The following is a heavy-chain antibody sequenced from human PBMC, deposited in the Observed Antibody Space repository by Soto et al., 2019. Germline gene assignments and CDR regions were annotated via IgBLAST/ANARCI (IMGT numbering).Heavy chain of an antibody. Sequence: SETLSLTCNVSGGSISNYYWTWVRQSPEKGLEWIGYMYYNGYINYNPSLKSRVTISIDTSKNQFSLTLKSVTAADTAVYYCASGGNWFDPWGQGVLVTVSS. CDR1: GGSISNYY. J-gene: IGHJ5*02. CDR3: ASGGNWFDP. D-gene: IGHD3-16*01. CDR2: MYYNGYI. V-gene: IGHV4-59*01.